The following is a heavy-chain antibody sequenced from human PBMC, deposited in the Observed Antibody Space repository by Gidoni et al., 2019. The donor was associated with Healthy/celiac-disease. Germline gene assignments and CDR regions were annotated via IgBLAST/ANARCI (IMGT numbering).Heavy chain of an antibody. D-gene: IGHD6-19*01. CDR1: GGSISTSNM. J-gene: IGHJ3*02. Sequence: QVQLQGPGPAWVKPSGTLSLTFAVPGGSISTSNMWSWVRQPPGQGLEWIGEIFHSGGTNNNPSIKSRVTISVDKSKNQVSLKLSYVTAADTAVYYCARDRSGSGWYRRNAFDIWGQGTMVTVSS. V-gene: IGHV4-4*02. CDR3: ARDRSGSGWYRRNAFDI. CDR2: IFHSGGT.